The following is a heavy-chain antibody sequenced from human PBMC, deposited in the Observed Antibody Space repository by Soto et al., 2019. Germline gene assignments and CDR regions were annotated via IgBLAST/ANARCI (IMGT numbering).Heavy chain of an antibody. CDR2: SSYTGNT. CDR1: GASITSGNYY. V-gene: IGHV4-39*01. D-gene: IGHD6-13*01. CDR3: ARPDSSSWEAPFGS. J-gene: IGHJ4*02. Sequence: PSETLSLTCTVSGASITSGNYYWGWIRQPPGKGLQWIGSSSYTGNTYFNPSLRSRVTISFDTSKNQFSLRLTSVTASDTAVYYCARPDSSSWEAPFGSWGQGTLVTVSS.